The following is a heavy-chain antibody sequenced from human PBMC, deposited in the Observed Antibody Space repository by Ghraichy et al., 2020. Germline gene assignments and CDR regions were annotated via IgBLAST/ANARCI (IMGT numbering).Heavy chain of an antibody. V-gene: IGHV1-8*01. Sequence: ASVKVSCKASGYTFSSYDINWVRQATGQGLEWVGWMNPNSRNTGYAQRFQGRVTMTRNTSISTAYLELSSLRSEDTAVYYCARAGYCSSTSCYTFDYWGQGTLITVSS. J-gene: IGHJ4*02. CDR1: GYTFSSYD. D-gene: IGHD2-2*01. CDR2: MNPNSRNT. CDR3: ARAGYCSSTSCYTFDY.